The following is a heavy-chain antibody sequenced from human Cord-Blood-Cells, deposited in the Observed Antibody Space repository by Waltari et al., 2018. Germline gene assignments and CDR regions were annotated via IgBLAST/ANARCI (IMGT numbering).Heavy chain of an antibody. Sequence: QVQLQESGPGLVKPSETLSLTCTVSGGSISSYYWSWIRQPPGKGLEWIGYIYYSGSTNYNPALKSRVTISVDTSKNQFSLKLSSATAADTAVYYCARLPLYSSSWYYFDYWGQGTLVTVSS. CDR1: GGSISSYY. CDR3: ARLPLYSSSWYYFDY. D-gene: IGHD6-13*01. V-gene: IGHV4-59*08. J-gene: IGHJ4*02. CDR2: IYYSGST.